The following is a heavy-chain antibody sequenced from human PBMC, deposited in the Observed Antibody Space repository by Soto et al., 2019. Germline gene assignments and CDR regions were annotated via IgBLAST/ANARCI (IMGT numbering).Heavy chain of an antibody. CDR2: ISGTGGTI. Sequence: GGSLRLSCAASGFTFSNYAMSWARQAPGKGLEWASTISGTGGTIFYADSVRGRFTISRDNSKNTLYLQMNSLRTEDTTVYYCARGGYSYGPDFDYWGQGTLVTVSS. D-gene: IGHD5-18*01. CDR1: GFTFSNYA. V-gene: IGHV3-23*01. CDR3: ARGGYSYGPDFDY. J-gene: IGHJ4*02.